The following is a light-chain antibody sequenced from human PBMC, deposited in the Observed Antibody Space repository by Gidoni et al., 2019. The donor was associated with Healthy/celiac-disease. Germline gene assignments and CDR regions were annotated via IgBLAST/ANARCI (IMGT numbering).Light chain of an antibody. J-gene: IGKJ1*01. CDR1: QSVSSN. CDR3: QQYNNWPRT. CDR2: GAS. V-gene: IGKV3-15*01. Sequence: IVLTLSPATLSVSPGETATLSCRASQSVSSNLAWYQQKPGQAPRLLIYGASTRATGIPARFSGSGSGTEFTLTISSLQSEDFAVYYCQQYNNWPRTCGQXTKVEIK.